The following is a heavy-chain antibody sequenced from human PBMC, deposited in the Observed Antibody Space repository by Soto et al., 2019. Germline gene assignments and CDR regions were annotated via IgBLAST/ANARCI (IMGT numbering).Heavy chain of an antibody. D-gene: IGHD5-18*01. Sequence: SETLSLTCTVSGGSISRYYWSWIRQPPGKGLEWIGYINYSGSTNYNPSLKSRVTISVDTSKNQFSLKLSSVTAADTAVYYCARGGGYSYGYFLGSADYYYYGMDVWGQGTTAT. V-gene: IGHV4-59*01. CDR1: GGSISRYY. CDR2: INYSGST. J-gene: IGHJ6*02. CDR3: ARGGGYSYGYFLGSADYYYYGMDV.